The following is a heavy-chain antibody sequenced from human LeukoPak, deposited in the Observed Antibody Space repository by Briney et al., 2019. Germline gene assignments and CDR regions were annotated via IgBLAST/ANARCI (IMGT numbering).Heavy chain of an antibody. J-gene: IGHJ6*03. D-gene: IGHD2-15*01. CDR2: IKQDGSEK. Sequence: QTGGSLRLSCAASGFTFSSYWMSWVRQAPGKGLEWVANIKQDGSEKYYVDSVKDRFTISRDNAKNSLYLQMNSLRAEDTAVYYCAREGGGCSGGSCLLGYYYYYMDVWGKGTTVTVSS. CDR3: AREGGGCSGGSCLLGYYYYYMDV. CDR1: GFTFSSYW. V-gene: IGHV3-7*01.